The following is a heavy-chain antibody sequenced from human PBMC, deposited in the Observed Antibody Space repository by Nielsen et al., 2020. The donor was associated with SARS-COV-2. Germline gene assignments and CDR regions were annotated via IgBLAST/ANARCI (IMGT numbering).Heavy chain of an antibody. V-gene: IGHV4-59*12. CDR1: GGSISSYY. D-gene: IGHD3-22*01. J-gene: IGHJ6*02. CDR3: ARTHPNYYDSSGYYPNYGMDV. CDR2: IYYSGST. Sequence: SETLSLTCTVSGGSISSYYWSWIRQPPGKGLEWIGYIYYSGSTNYNPSLKSRDTISVDTSKNQFSLKLSSVTAADTAVYYCARTHPNYYDSSGYYPNYGMDVWGQGTTVTVSS.